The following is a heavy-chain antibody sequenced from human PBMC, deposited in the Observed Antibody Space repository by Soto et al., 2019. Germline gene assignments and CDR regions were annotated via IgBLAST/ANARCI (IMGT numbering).Heavy chain of an antibody. Sequence: GGLLRLSCTACGFTFSSYSMHWVRQAPGKGLEWVSAMGGNDGNTYYADYVKGRLTISRDNSKNTLYLQMNSLRAEDTAVYYCAKDLRRLLWFGELSHDAFDIWGQGTMVTVSS. J-gene: IGHJ3*02. D-gene: IGHD3-10*01. CDR3: AKDLRRLLWFGELSHDAFDI. V-gene: IGHV3-23*01. CDR1: GFTFSSYS. CDR2: MGGNDGNT.